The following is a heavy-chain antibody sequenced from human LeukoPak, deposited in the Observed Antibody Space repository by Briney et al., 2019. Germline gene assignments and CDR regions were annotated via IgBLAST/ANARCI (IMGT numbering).Heavy chain of an antibody. D-gene: IGHD6-6*01. Sequence: GGSLRLSCTASGFAFSVYAMSRLRQPPGKGLEWVAVMSYDGGHKYYADSVKGRFTISRDNSKNTLYLQMNSLRAEDTALYYCAKGQLVDYGMDVWGQGTTVTVSS. CDR1: GFAFSVYA. CDR3: AKGQLVDYGMDV. V-gene: IGHV3-30*18. CDR2: MSYDGGHK. J-gene: IGHJ6*02.